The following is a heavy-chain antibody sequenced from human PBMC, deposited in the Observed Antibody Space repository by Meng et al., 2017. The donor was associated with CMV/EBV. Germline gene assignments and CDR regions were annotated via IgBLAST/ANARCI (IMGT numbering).Heavy chain of an antibody. CDR1: GYTFTSYY. D-gene: IGHD6-13*01. CDR3: ARDRVHYSSSWSSDYGMDV. CDR2: INPSGGST. V-gene: IGHV1-46*01. Sequence: ASVKVSCKASGYTFTSYYMHWVRQAPGQGLEWMGIINPSGGSTSYAQKFQGRVTMTRDTSTSTVYMELSSLRSEDTAVYYCARDRVHYSSSWSSDYGMDVWGQGTTVTVSS. J-gene: IGHJ6*02.